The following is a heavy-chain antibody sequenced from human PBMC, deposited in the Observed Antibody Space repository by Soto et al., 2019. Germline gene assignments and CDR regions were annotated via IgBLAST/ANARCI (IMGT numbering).Heavy chain of an antibody. Sequence: EVQLVESGGGLVQPGGSLRLSCAASGFTFSSYSMNWVRQAPGKGLEWVSYISSSSSTIYYAESVKGRLTISRDNAKNSLYLQMNSLRAEDTAVYYCARHPERIPQIGWFDPWGQGTLVTVSS. CDR1: GFTFSSYS. CDR2: ISSSSSTI. D-gene: IGHD2-2*02. J-gene: IGHJ5*02. V-gene: IGHV3-48*01. CDR3: ARHPERIPQIGWFDP.